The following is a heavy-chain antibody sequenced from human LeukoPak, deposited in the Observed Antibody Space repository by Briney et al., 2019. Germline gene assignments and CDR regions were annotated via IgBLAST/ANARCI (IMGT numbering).Heavy chain of an antibody. J-gene: IGHJ4*02. D-gene: IGHD2-2*01. CDR1: GYTFTSYD. CDR3: AREVIRTPGKGSGY. Sequence: ASVKVSCKASGYTFTSYDINWARQATGQGLEWMGWMNPNSGNTGYAQKFQGRVTMTRNTSISTAYMELSSLRSEDTAVYYCAREVIRTPGKGSGYWGQGTLVTVSS. CDR2: MNPNSGNT. V-gene: IGHV1-8*01.